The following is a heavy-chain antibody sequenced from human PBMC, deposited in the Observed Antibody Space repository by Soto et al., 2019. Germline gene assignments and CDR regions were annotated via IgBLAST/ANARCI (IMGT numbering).Heavy chain of an antibody. Sequence: QVQLVESGGGVVQPGRSLRLSCAASGFTFSSYGMHWVRQAPGKGLEWVAVISYDGSNKYYADSVKGRFTISRDNSKNTLYLQMNSLRAEDTAVYYCARDTSGSSSGGVFDYWGQGTLVTVSS. J-gene: IGHJ4*02. CDR3: ARDTSGSSSGGVFDY. D-gene: IGHD6-6*01. V-gene: IGHV3-30*03. CDR2: ISYDGSNK. CDR1: GFTFSSYG.